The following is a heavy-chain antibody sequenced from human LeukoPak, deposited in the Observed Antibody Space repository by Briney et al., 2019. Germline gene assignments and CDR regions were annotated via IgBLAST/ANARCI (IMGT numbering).Heavy chain of an antibody. CDR1: GFTFSSYW. J-gene: IGHJ4*02. Sequence: PGGSLRLSCAASGFTFSSYWMSWVRHAPGKGLEWVANIKQDGSEKYYVDSVKGRFTISRDNAKNSLYLQMNSLRAEDTAVYYCARDTGTPQTNIVVVPAAIDYWGQGTLVTVSS. CDR3: ARDTGTPQTNIVVVPAAIDY. V-gene: IGHV3-7*01. D-gene: IGHD2-2*01. CDR2: IKQDGSEK.